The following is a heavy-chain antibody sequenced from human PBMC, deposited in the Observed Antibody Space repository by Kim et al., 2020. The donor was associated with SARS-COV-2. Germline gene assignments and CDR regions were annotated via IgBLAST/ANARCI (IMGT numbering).Heavy chain of an antibody. CDR1: GGSISSSTYY. V-gene: IGHV4-39*01. Sequence: SETLSLTCTVSGGSISSSTYYWGWIRQPPGKDLEWIGVVYYSGITYYNPSLKSRVSISVDTSENQFSLKLSSVTAADTAVYYCARHVHGSGSYVGCGMDVWGQGTTVTVSS. J-gene: IGHJ6*02. CDR2: VYYSGIT. D-gene: IGHD3-10*01. CDR3: ARHVHGSGSYVGCGMDV.